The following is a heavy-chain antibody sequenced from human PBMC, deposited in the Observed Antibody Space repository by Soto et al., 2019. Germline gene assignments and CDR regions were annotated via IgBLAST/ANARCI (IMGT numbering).Heavy chain of an antibody. D-gene: IGHD7-27*01. CDR3: AGEENWAYFDS. CDR1: GFTSSTYA. J-gene: IGHJ4*02. V-gene: IGHV3-30*04. Sequence: QVQLVESGGGVVQPGRSLILSCAASGFTSSTYAMHWVRQAPGKGLEWVALISYDGSNKNYADSVKGRFTISRDTSKSTLYLQMNSLRPEDTAVYYCAGEENWAYFDSWGQGTLVTVSS. CDR2: ISYDGSNK.